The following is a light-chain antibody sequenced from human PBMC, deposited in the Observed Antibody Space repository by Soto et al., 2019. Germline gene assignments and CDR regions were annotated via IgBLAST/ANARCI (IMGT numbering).Light chain of an antibody. J-gene: IGKJ2*01. Sequence: DIQMTQSPSTLSASVGDRVTITCRASQSISSWLAWYQQKPGKPPKLLIYKASSLEGGIPSRFSGSGSETVFTLTISSLHPEDFATYYCQQYNSYQYTFGQGTKLEIK. CDR1: QSISSW. V-gene: IGKV1-5*03. CDR2: KAS. CDR3: QQYNSYQYT.